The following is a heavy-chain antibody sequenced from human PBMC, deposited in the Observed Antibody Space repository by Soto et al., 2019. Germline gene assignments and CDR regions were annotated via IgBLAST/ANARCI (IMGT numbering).Heavy chain of an antibody. CDR3: AKDPNGDYVGAFDS. CDR1: GFSFSNYA. CDR2: IGSDTSYI. D-gene: IGHD4-17*01. Sequence: EVQLLESGGGLVQPGGSLRLSCTASGFSFSNYAVTLVRQAPGKGLEWVSSIGSDTSYIYYADSVKGRFTISRDKSKNTVFPQMNSLRADDTAVYHCAKDPNGDYVGAFDSWGQGALVTVSS. J-gene: IGHJ5*01. V-gene: IGHV3-23*03.